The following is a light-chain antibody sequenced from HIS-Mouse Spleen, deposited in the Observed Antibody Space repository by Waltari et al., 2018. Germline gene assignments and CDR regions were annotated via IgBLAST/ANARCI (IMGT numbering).Light chain of an antibody. V-gene: IGLV3-10*01. CDR1: ALPKKS. J-gene: IGLJ2*01. Sequence: SYELTQPPSVSVSPGQTARITCSGDALPKKSAYWYQQKSGQAPSLVIYEDSNRPSGIPGRFSGSSSGTMATLTISGAQVEDEADYYCYSTDSSGNHRVFGGGTKLTVL. CDR2: EDS. CDR3: YSTDSSGNHRV.